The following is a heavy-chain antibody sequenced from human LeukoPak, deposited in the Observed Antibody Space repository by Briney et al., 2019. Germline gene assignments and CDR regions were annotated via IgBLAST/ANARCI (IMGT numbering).Heavy chain of an antibody. J-gene: IGHJ4*02. V-gene: IGHV4-59*02. CDR2: SYYSGST. CDR1: GDSVNSYY. Sequence: SETLSLTCTVSGDSVNSYYWTWIRQPPGKGLEWIGNSYYSGSTNYSPSLKSRVTISVDMSKNPFSLKLSSVTTADTAVYYCARDMGWLVDYWGQGSLVTVSS. D-gene: IGHD6-19*01. CDR3: ARDMGWLVDY.